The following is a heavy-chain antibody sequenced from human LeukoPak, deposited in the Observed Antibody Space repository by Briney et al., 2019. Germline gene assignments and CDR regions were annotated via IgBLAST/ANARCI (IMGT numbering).Heavy chain of an antibody. Sequence: GGSLRLSCAASGFTFSSYWMHWVRQAPGKGLVWVSRINSDGSSTSYADSVKGRFTISRDNAKNTLYLQMNSLRAEDTAVYYCAIDQYYYDSSGYFNWFDPWGQGTLVTVSS. V-gene: IGHV3-74*01. CDR2: INSDGSST. CDR3: AIDQYYYDSSGYFNWFDP. CDR1: GFTFSSYW. D-gene: IGHD3-22*01. J-gene: IGHJ5*02.